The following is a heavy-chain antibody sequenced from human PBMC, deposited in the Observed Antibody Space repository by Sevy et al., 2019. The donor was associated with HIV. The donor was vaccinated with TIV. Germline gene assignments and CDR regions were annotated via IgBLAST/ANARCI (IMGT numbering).Heavy chain of an antibody. D-gene: IGHD1-1*01. CDR3: AXXSIGXTGXYXXXY. J-gene: IGHJ4*02. CDR2: XXXXXXT. CDR1: XXXXXXYX. V-gene: IGHV4-59*01. Sequence: SETLSLTCTXXXXXXXXYXWXWXRXPPGKXXEWIGYXXXXXXTNYNPALKSRVTISVDTSKNQFSLKLSSVAAADTAVYYCAXXSIGXTGXYXXXYWGQGTLVTVSS.